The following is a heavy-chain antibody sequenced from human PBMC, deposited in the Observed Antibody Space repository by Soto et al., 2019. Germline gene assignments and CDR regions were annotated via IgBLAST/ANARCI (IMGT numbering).Heavy chain of an antibody. CDR2: IKNKTDGGIT. CDR1: GFSFSKAW. CDR3: ARDALAAAVKNWFDP. J-gene: IGHJ5*02. D-gene: IGHD6-13*01. Sequence: PGGSLRLSCAASGFSFSKAWMSWVRLTPGKGLEWVGRIKNKTDGGITDYPAPVRDRFTISRDDSRSTLYLQMNSLKSEDTAVYYCARDALAAAVKNWFDPWGQATLVTVSS. V-gene: IGHV3-15*01.